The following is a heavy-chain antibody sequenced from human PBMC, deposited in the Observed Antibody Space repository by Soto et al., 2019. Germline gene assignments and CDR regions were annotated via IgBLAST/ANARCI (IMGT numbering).Heavy chain of an antibody. Sequence: QVQLVESGGGVVQPGRSLRLSCAASGFTFSSYAMHWVRQAPGKGLEWVAVISYDGSNKYYADSVKGRFTIYRDNSKNTLYLQMNSLRAEDTAVYYCARVGVRWQLVGGYYYGMDVWGQGTTVTVSS. CDR2: ISYDGSNK. J-gene: IGHJ6*02. CDR1: GFTFSSYA. CDR3: ARVGVRWQLVGGYYYGMDV. D-gene: IGHD6-6*01. V-gene: IGHV3-30-3*01.